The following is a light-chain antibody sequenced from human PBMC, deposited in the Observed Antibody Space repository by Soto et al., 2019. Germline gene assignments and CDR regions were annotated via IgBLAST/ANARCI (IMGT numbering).Light chain of an antibody. V-gene: IGKV3-20*01. CDR1: RSFAATY. Sequence: EMVWTQSPGPCPFPPGERATPSAGPSRSFAATYLDWYQQKPGQAPRLLIYAASSRATGIPDRFSGGASATDFTLTISRLEPEDFAVYYCRHYINSQWTFGQGTKVEIK. CDR3: RHYINSQWT. CDR2: AAS. J-gene: IGKJ1*01.